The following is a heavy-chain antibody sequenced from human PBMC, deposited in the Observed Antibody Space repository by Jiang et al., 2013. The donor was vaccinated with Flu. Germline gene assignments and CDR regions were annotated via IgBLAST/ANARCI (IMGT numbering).Heavy chain of an antibody. D-gene: IGHD6-6*01. CDR2: IYYSGNT. V-gene: IGHV4-39*07. CDR1: GGSISSTSYY. Sequence: SLTCTVSGGSISSTSYYWGWIRQPPGKGLEWIGNIYYSGNTYYNPSLKSRVTTSLDTSKNQFSLKLNSVTAADTAVYYCARVRKDGIYSSSINGMDVWGQGTTVTVSS. J-gene: IGHJ6*02. CDR3: ARVRKDGIYSSSINGMDV.